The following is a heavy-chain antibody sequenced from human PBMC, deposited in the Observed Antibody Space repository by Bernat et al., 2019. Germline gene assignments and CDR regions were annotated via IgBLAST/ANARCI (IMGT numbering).Heavy chain of an antibody. CDR3: AKDLEYSSFTLFDY. J-gene: IGHJ4*02. CDR1: GFTFSSHA. V-gene: IGHV3-23*01. D-gene: IGHD6-6*01. CDR2: ISRSGGST. Sequence: EEQLLESGGGLVQPGGSLRLSCAASGFTFSSHAMAWVRQAPGRGLEWVSGISRSGGSTFYADSVKGRFTISRDNSKNTLYLQMNSLRAEDTAVYYCAKDLEYSSFTLFDYWGQGTLVTVSS.